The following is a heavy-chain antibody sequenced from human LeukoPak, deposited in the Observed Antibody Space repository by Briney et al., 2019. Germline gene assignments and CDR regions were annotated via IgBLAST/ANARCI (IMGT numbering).Heavy chain of an antibody. CDR2: IIPILGIA. J-gene: IGHJ6*02. Sequence: ASVKVSCKASGGTFSSYAISWVRQAPGQGLEWMGRIIPILGIANYAQKFQGRVTITADKSTSTAYMELSSLRSEDTAVYYCARADSSGYYYYYGMDVWGQGTTVTVSS. V-gene: IGHV1-69*04. CDR3: ARADSSGYYYYYGMDV. D-gene: IGHD3-22*01. CDR1: GGTFSSYA.